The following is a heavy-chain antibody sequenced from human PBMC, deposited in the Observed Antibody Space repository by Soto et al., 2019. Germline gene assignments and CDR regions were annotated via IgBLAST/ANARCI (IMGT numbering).Heavy chain of an antibody. CDR2: IYPENSNV. Sequence: PGESLKISCKASGDNFATFWIGWVRQVPGEGLEWMAIIYPENSNVEYSPSYKGRITISADKSLNTAYLQWNSLRASDSAMYYCARLDYVDFRLDVWGQGTTVTVS. V-gene: IGHV5-51*01. CDR1: GDNFATFW. CDR3: ARLDYVDFRLDV. D-gene: IGHD4-17*01. J-gene: IGHJ6*02.